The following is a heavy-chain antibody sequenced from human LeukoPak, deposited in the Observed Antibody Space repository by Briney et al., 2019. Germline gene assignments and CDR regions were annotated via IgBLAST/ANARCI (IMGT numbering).Heavy chain of an antibody. J-gene: IGHJ4*02. CDR1: GYTFIDYW. CDR3: ARDAPHQRFDY. Sequence: ASVKVSCKASGYTFIDYWIHRVRQAPGQGLEWMGRIDLNTGDTTSAQKFQGRVTMTRDTSISTVYLDLSGLGSDDTAVYYCARDAPHQRFDYWGQGTLVTVSS. CDR2: IDLNTGDT. V-gene: IGHV1-2*02.